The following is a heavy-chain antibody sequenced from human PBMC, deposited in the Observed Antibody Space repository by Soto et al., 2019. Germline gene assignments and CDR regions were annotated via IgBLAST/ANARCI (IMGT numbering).Heavy chain of an antibody. Sequence: HPGGSLRLSCAASGFTFSNYGMHWVRQAPGKGLEWVALVSYDGNSKYYADSVKGRFTISRDNSKNTLDLQMSSLRAEDTAVYYCAAPTGPFDYWGQGTLVTVSS. V-gene: IGHV3-30*03. CDR2: VSYDGNSK. CDR3: AAPTGPFDY. J-gene: IGHJ4*02. D-gene: IGHD1-1*01. CDR1: GFTFSNYG.